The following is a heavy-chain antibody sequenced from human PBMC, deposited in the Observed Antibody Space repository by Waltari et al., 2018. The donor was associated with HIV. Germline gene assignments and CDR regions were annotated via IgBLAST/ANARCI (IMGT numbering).Heavy chain of an antibody. J-gene: IGHJ4*02. CDR3: ARHRITIFGVVTPRWYFDY. CDR2: INHSGST. V-gene: IGHV4-34*01. D-gene: IGHD3-3*01. CDR1: GGSFSGYY. Sequence: QVQLQQWGAGLLKPSETLSLTCAVYGGSFSGYYWSWIRPPPGKGREWIWEINHSGSTNYNPSLKSRVTISVDTSKNQFSLKLSSVTAADTAVYYCARHRITIFGVVTPRWYFDYWGQGTLVTVSS.